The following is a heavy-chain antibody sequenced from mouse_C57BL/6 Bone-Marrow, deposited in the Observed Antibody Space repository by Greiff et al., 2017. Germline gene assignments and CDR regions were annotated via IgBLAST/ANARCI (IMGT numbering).Heavy chain of an antibody. CDR2: IYPGGGYP. V-gene: IGHV1-63*01. J-gene: IGHJ4*01. CDR3: ARGGDYDPYARDY. CDR1: GYTFTNYW. D-gene: IGHD2-4*01. Sequence: QVQLKQSGAELVRPGTSVKMSCKASGYTFTNYWIGWAKQRPGHGLEWIGDIYPGGGYPKYTEQFKGKATLTADKSSSTAYMHFSSLTSEDSAIYYCARGGDYDPYARDYWGQGTSVTVSS.